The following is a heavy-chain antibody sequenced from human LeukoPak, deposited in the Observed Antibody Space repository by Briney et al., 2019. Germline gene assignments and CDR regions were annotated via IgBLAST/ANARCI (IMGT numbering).Heavy chain of an antibody. J-gene: IGHJ4*02. CDR3: ARDSSQNYDFWSGYFDY. CDR2: IYTSGST. CDR1: GGSISSYY. Sequence: SETLSLTCTVSGGSISSYYWSWIQQPAGKGLEWIGRIYTSGSTNYNPSLKSRVTMSVDTSKNQFSLKLSSVTAADTAVYYCARDSSQNYDFWSGYFDYWGQGTLVTVSS. V-gene: IGHV4-4*07. D-gene: IGHD3-3*01.